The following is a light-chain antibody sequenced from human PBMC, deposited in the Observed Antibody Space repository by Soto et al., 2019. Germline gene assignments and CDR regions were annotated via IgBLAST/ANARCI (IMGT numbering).Light chain of an antibody. CDR1: HYVYSN. Sequence: EIVMTQSPATLSVSPGERATLSCTASHYVYSNVAWFQQRPGQAPRLLIYRASTRATGTPARFSGSGSGTEFSLTITGLQSEDFVLYSCEQYHNLWTFGRGTRVDIK. J-gene: IGKJ1*01. V-gene: IGKV3-15*01. CDR3: EQYHNLWT. CDR2: RAS.